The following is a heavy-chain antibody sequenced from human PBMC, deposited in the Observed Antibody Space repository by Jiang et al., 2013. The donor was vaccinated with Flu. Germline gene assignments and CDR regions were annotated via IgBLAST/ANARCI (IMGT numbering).Heavy chain of an antibody. CDR1: GGSINSDDYY. Sequence: ETLSLTCTVSGGSINSDDYYWGWIRQPPGKGLDWIGSLYYSGSTDYNPSLKSRVTISVDTSKNQFSLELNSVTAADTAVYYCARGDIVSAELGYYYYGLDVWGQGTTVSVSS. V-gene: IGHV4-39*07. CDR3: ARGDIVSAELGYYYYGLDV. CDR2: LYYSGST. J-gene: IGHJ6*02. D-gene: IGHD5/OR15-5a*01.